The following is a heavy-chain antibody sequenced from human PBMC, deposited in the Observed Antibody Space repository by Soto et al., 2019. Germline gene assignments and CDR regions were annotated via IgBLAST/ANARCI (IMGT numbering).Heavy chain of an antibody. CDR2: IDPSDSYT. D-gene: IGHD2-15*01. CDR1: GYSFTSYR. CDR3: ASTLGYCSGGSCYGWAFDI. Sequence: GESLKISCKGSGYSFTSYRISWVRQMPGKGLEWMGRIDPSDSYTNYSPSFQGHVTISADKPISTAYLQWSSLKASDTAMYYCASTLGYCSGGSCYGWAFDIWGQGTMVTVSS. J-gene: IGHJ3*02. V-gene: IGHV5-10-1*01.